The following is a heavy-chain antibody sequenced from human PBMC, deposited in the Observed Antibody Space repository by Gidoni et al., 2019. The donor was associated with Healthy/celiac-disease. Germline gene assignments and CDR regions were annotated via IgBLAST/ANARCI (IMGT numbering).Heavy chain of an antibody. D-gene: IGHD3-22*01. J-gene: IGHJ3*02. CDR1: GGSISSSSYY. V-gene: IGHV4-39*01. CDR3: ARRVYYYDSRVLGAFDI. Sequence: QLQLQESGPGLVKPSETLSLTCTVSGGSISSSSYYWGWIRQPPGKGLEWIGSIYSSGSTYYNPSLKSRVTISVDTSKNQFSLKLSSVTAADTAVYYCARRVYYYDSRVLGAFDIWGQGTMVTVSS. CDR2: IYSSGST.